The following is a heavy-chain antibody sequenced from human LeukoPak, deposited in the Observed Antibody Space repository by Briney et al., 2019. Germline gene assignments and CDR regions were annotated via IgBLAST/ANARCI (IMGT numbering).Heavy chain of an antibody. V-gene: IGHV1-69*05. J-gene: IGHJ3*02. Sequence: ASVKVSCKASGGTFSSYAISWVRQAPGQGLEWMGGIIPIFGTANYAQKFQGRVTITTDESTSTAYMELSGLRSEDTAVYYCAREAHITIFGVVPGDAFDIWGQGTMVTVSS. CDR2: IIPIFGTA. CDR1: GGTFSSYA. D-gene: IGHD3-3*01. CDR3: AREAHITIFGVVPGDAFDI.